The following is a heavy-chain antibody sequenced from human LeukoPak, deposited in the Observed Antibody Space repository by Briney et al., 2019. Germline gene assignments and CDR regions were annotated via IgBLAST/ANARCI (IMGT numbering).Heavy chain of an antibody. CDR1: GFTFSSYW. V-gene: IGHV3-7*01. J-gene: IGHJ5*01. D-gene: IGHD6-19*01. CDR2: IKEDGSDR. CDR3: AKWGRPGMVSSGWYSRLSRNWFDT. Sequence: PGVSLRLSCAASGFTFSSYWMSWVRQAQGKGLEWVANIKEDGSDRKHVVSGKGPFTISRENTKNSLYLKMNSLRAKDTAIYYCAKWGRPGMVSSGWYSRLSRNWFDTWGQGTLVTVSS.